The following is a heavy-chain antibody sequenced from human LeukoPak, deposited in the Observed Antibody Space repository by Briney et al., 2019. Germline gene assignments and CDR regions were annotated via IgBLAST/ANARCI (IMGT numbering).Heavy chain of an antibody. Sequence: GGSLRLSCAASGFTFSSYGMRWVRQAPGKGLEWVAVISYDGSNKYYADSVKGRFTISRDNSKNTLYLQMNSLRAEDTAVYYCFWSISDIALPAGAFDIWGQGTMVTVSS. CDR3: FWSISDIALPAGAFDI. CDR1: GFTFSSYG. J-gene: IGHJ3*02. CDR2: ISYDGSNK. V-gene: IGHV3-30*03. D-gene: IGHD2-8*01.